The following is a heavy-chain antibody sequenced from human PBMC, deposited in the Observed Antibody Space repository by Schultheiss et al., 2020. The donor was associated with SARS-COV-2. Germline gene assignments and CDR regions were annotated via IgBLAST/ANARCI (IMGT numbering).Heavy chain of an antibody. V-gene: IGHV3-9*01. CDR3: ARDGMAAALNYYYYYVDV. CDR2: ISWNSGSI. J-gene: IGHJ6*03. D-gene: IGHD2-15*01. Sequence: GGSLRLSCAASGFTFDDYAMHWVRQAPGKGLEWVSGISWNSGSIGYADSVKGRFTISRDNAKNSLYLQVNSLRAEDTAVYYCARDGMAAALNYYYYYVDVGGKGTTVTVSS. CDR1: GFTFDDYA.